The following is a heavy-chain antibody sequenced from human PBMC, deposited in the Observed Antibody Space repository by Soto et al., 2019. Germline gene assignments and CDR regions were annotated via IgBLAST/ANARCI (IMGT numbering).Heavy chain of an antibody. V-gene: IGHV2-5*01. CDR3: ARGLASLPVFAFDI. Sequence: QGTLKESGPTLVKPTQTLTLTCSFSGFSLSTSGVGVGWIRQSPGKALEWLALIYWSGDEHYRPSLKSRLSIIKDTSKNHVVLIITAMDPVDTAAYYCARGLASLPVFAFDIWGQGTMVTVSS. D-gene: IGHD6-6*01. CDR2: IYWSGDE. J-gene: IGHJ3*02. CDR1: GFSLSTSGVG.